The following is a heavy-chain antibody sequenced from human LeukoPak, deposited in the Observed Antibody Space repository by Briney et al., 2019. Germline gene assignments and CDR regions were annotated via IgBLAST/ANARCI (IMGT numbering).Heavy chain of an antibody. D-gene: IGHD5-18*01. V-gene: IGHV3-30*02. CDR1: GFTFSSYD. J-gene: IGHJ4*02. Sequence: GGSLRLSCAASGFTFSSYDIYWVRQAPGKGLKWVAFIRYDGSNKYYAYSVKGRFTISRDNSKNTVYLQTNSLRAEDTAVFYCARGGIQLRNHYFDYWGQGTLVTVSS. CDR2: IRYDGSNK. CDR3: ARGGIQLRNHYFDY.